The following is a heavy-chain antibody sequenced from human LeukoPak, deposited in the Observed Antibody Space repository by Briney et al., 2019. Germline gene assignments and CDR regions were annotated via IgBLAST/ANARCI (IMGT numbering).Heavy chain of an antibody. CDR2: ISSSSSYI. CDR1: GFTFGSYS. CDR3: ARDPSSGCLFDY. J-gene: IGHJ4*02. V-gene: IGHV3-21*01. Sequence: PGGSLRLSCAATGFTFGSYSMNWVRQAPGKGLEWVSSISSSSSYIYYADSVKGRFTISRDNAKNSLYLQMNSLRAEDTAVYYCARDPSSGCLFDYWGQGTLVTVSS. D-gene: IGHD6-19*01.